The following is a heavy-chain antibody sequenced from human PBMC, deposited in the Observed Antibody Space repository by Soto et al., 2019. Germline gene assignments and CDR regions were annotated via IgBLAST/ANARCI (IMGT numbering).Heavy chain of an antibody. D-gene: IGHD4-4*01. Sequence: SETLSLTCTVSGGSISSGGYYWSWIRQHPGKGLEMIGYIYYSGSTYYKPSLKSRVTISVDTSKNQFSLKLSSVTAADTAVYYCARDNRKLTTVTTEGFDYWGQGTLVTVSS. CDR3: ARDNRKLTTVTTEGFDY. CDR1: GGSISSGGYY. CDR2: IYYSGST. V-gene: IGHV4-31*03. J-gene: IGHJ4*02.